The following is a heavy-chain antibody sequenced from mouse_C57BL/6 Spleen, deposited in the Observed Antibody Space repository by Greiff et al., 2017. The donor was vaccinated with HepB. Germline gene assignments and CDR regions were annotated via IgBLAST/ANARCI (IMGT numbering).Heavy chain of an antibody. CDR3: ARRKQDSPDAMDY. CDR1: GYAFSSYW. CDR2: IYPGDGDT. Sequence: QVHVKQSGAELVKPGASVKISCKASGYAFSSYWMNWVKQRPGKGLEWIGQIYPGDGDTNYNGKFNDKATMTADKSSRTAYIRLSSLTSEDSAVYYCARRKQDSPDAMDYWGQGTSVTVSS. J-gene: IGHJ4*01. V-gene: IGHV1-80*01. D-gene: IGHD3-2*01.